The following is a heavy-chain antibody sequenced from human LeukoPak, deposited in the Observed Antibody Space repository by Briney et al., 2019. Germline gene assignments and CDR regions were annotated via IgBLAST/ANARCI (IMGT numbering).Heavy chain of an antibody. CDR3: ARAAVSSPRDAFDI. D-gene: IGHD2-8*01. V-gene: IGHV1-18*01. J-gene: IGHJ3*02. Sequence: GASVKVSCKASGYTFTSYGISWVRQAPGQGLEWMGWISAYNGNTNYAQKLQGRVTMTTDTSTSTAYMELRSLRSDDTAVHYCARAAVSSPRDAFDIWGQGTMVTVSS. CDR2: ISAYNGNT. CDR1: GYTFTSYG.